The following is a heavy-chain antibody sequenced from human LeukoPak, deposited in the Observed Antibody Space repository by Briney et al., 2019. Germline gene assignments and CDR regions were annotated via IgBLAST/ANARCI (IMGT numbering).Heavy chain of an antibody. CDR2: TYYRSNWYN. J-gene: IGHJ5*02. Sequence: SQTLSLTCTISGDTISSNIAAWDWIRQSQSRGLEWLGRTYYRSNWYNDTAAPMKSLVTFNADTSKNQFYLHLNSVTLEDTAVYYCARDLGTKWDNWFDPWGRGILVTVSS. D-gene: IGHD2-8*01. V-gene: IGHV6-1*01. CDR1: GDTISSNIAA. CDR3: ARDLGTKWDNWFDP.